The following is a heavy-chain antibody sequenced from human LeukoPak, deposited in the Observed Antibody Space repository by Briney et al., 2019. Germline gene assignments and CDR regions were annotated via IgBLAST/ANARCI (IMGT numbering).Heavy chain of an antibody. J-gene: IGHJ6*03. Sequence: ASVKVSCKASGYTFTGYYMHWVRQAPGQGLEWMGWISAYNGNTNYAQKLQGRVTMTTDTSTSTAYMELRSLRSDDTAVYYCARVETYYYGSGSYRHYYYYYMDVWGKGTTVTISS. CDR1: GYTFTGYY. V-gene: IGHV1-18*04. D-gene: IGHD3-10*01. CDR3: ARVETYYYGSGSYRHYYYYYMDV. CDR2: ISAYNGNT.